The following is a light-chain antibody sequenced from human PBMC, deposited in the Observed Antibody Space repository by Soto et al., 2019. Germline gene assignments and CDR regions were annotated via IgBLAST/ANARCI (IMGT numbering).Light chain of an antibody. V-gene: IGKV1-39*01. CDR3: QQTYSTPRT. CDR2: AAS. CDR1: QGISSA. Sequence: IQLTQSPSSLSASVGDRVTIACRASQGISSALAWYQQKPGKAPQLLIYAASSLQSGVPSRFSGSGSGTDFTLAISSLQPEDSATYFCQQTYSTPRTFGQGTKVDIK. J-gene: IGKJ1*01.